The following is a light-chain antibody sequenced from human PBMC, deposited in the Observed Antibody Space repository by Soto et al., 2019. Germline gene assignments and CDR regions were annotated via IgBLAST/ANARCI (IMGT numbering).Light chain of an antibody. CDR2: DAS. J-gene: IGKJ5*01. CDR1: QGVTSA. V-gene: IGKV1-13*02. CDR3: QQANSFPIT. Sequence: IQMTQSPSSVSASVGDRVTLSCRASQGVTSALAWYQQKPGKGPKLLIYDASSLESGVPSRFSGTGSGTDFTLTIISLQPEDFATYYCQQANSFPITFGQGTRLEIK.